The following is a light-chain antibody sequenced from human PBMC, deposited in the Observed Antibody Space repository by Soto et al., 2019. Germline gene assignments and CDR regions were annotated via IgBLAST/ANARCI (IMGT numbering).Light chain of an antibody. J-gene: IGKJ2*01. CDR1: QSISSY. V-gene: IGKV1-39*01. Sequence: DIQMTQSPSSLSASVGDRVTITCRASQSISSYLNWYQQKPGKAPKFLIYAASSLQSGVPSRFSGSGSGTDFTLTISSLQREDLATYYCQQSSITPYTFGQGTKVDIK. CDR3: QQSSITPYT. CDR2: AAS.